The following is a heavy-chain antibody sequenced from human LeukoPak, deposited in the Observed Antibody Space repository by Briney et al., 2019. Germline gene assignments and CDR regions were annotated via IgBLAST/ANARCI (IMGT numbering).Heavy chain of an antibody. J-gene: IGHJ6*03. D-gene: IGHD1-20*01. CDR3: ARGAQLNWNYFYYYYMDV. CDR2: INTNTGNP. Sequence: ASVKVSCKASGYTFTSYAMNWVRQAPGQGLEWMGWINTNTGNPTYAQGFTGRFVFSLDTSVSTAYLQISSLKAEDTAVYYCARGAQLNWNYFYYYYMDVWGKGTTVTVSS. CDR1: GYTFTSYA. V-gene: IGHV7-4-1*02.